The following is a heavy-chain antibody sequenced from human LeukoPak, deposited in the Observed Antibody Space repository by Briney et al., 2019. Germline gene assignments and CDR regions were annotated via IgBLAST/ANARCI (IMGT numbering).Heavy chain of an antibody. D-gene: IGHD3-10*01. J-gene: IGHJ6*02. CDR3: ARDAEYYYGSGSYSSGIDV. Sequence: SQTLSLTCTVSGGSIRSAGYYWSWIRQHPGKGLEWIVYSYYSGSTYYNPSLKTRATISLDTSENQFSLKLSSVTAADTAVYYCARDAEYYYGSGSYSSGIDVWGQGTTVTVSS. V-gene: IGHV4-31*03. CDR1: GGSIRSAGYY. CDR2: SYYSGST.